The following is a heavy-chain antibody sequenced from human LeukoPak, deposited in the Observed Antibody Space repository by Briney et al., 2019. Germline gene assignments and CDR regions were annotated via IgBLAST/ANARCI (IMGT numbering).Heavy chain of an antibody. D-gene: IGHD3-22*01. J-gene: IGHJ5*02. CDR3: ARGNLIITGSNWFDP. V-gene: IGHV1-69*04. CDR2: IIPILGIA. CDR1: GGTFSSYA. Sequence: ASVKVSCKASGGTFSSYAISWVRQAPGQGLEWMGRIIPILGIANYAQKFQGRVTITADKSTSTAYMELSSLRSEDTAVYYCARGNLIITGSNWFDPWGQGTLVTVSS.